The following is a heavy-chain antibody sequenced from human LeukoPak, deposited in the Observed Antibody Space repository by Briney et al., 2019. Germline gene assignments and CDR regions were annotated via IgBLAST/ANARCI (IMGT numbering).Heavy chain of an antibody. D-gene: IGHD6-13*01. J-gene: IGHJ4*02. CDR2: IYYSGST. CDR1: GGSISSGGYS. CDR3: ARATPGIAAAGGFDY. Sequence: SQTLSLTCAVSGGSISSGGYSWSWIRQPPGKGLEWIGYIYYSGSTNYNPSLKSRVTISVDTSKNQFSLKLSSVTAADTAVYYCARATPGIAAAGGFDYWGQGTLVTVSS. V-gene: IGHV4-30-4*07.